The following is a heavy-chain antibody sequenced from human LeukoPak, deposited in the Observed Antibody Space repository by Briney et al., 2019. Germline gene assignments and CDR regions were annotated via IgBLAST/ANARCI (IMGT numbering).Heavy chain of an antibody. CDR3: ARDGNILTGYYADY. CDR1: GFSFSTYA. V-gene: IGHV3-7*01. Sequence: GGSLRLSCAASGFSFSTYAVSWVRQAPGKGLEWVANIKQDGSEKYSVDSVKGRFTISRDNAKNSLYLEMNSLRAEDTAVYYCARDGNILTGYYADYWGQGTLVTVSS. J-gene: IGHJ4*02. D-gene: IGHD3-9*01. CDR2: IKQDGSEK.